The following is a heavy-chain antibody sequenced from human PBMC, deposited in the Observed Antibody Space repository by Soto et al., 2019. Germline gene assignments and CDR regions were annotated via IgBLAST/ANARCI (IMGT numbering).Heavy chain of an antibody. D-gene: IGHD5-18*01. Sequence: PGGSLRLSCAASGFTFSSYAMSWVRQAPGKGLECVSVIYRAGSTFYADSVKGRFTISRDNSKNTLYLQMNSLRAEDTALYYCARGYSSDVGYYYAMAVWGQGTTVTVSS. CDR1: GFTFSSYA. CDR2: IYRAGST. V-gene: IGHV3-53*01. J-gene: IGHJ6*02. CDR3: ARGYSSDVGYYYAMAV.